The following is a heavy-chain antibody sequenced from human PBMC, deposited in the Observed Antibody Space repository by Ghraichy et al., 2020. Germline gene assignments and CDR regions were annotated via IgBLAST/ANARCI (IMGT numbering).Heavy chain of an antibody. CDR2: INIGGDTT. CDR1: GFTFGDYH. CDR3: AASLVDFYYYGINV. J-gene: IGHJ6*02. D-gene: IGHD1-26*01. Sequence: GGSLRLSCAASGFTFGDYHMSWIRQAPGKGLEWVAYINIGGDTTYYADSVKGRFTISRDNAKNSLHLQMNTVRADDTAVYYCAASLVDFYYYGINVWGQGTTVTVSS. V-gene: IGHV3-11*01.